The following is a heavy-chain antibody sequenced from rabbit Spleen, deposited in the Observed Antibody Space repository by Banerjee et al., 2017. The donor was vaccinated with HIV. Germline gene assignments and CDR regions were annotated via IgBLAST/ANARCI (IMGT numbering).Heavy chain of an antibody. J-gene: IGHJ6*01. Sequence: QSLEESGGGLVKPGASLTLTCKASGFSFNSGDDMCWVRQAPGKGLEWIACIYAGSGSTYSATWAKGRFTISKTSSTTVTLQMTSLTAADTATYFCARDTGTSFSTYGMDLWGPGTLVT. D-gene: IGHD8-1*01. CDR2: IYAGSGST. CDR1: GFSFNSGDD. CDR3: ARDTGTSFSTYGMDL. V-gene: IGHV1S40*01.